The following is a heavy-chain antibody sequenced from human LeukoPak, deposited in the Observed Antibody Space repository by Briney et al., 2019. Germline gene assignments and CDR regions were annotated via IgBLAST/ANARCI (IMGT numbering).Heavy chain of an antibody. CDR1: GGSVSSGSYF. V-gene: IGHV4-61*01. CDR2: ISYTGTT. CDR3: ARDACSGGSCYFDY. D-gene: IGHD2-15*01. J-gene: IGHJ4*02. Sequence: PSETLSLTCTVSGGSVSSGSYFWRWIRQPPGTGLEWVGFISYTGTTNYNPSLKSRVTISVDTSRNQLSLNLSSVTAADTAVYYCARDACSGGSCYFDYWGQGTLVTVSS.